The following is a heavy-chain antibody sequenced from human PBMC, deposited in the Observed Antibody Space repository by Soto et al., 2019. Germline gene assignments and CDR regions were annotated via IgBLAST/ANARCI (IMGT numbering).Heavy chain of an antibody. CDR3: GGGYDFWSGYYTFDY. CDR1: GGSISSYY. CDR2: IYYSGST. Sequence: PSETLSLTCTVSGGSISSYYWSWIRQPPGKGLEWIGYIYYSGSTNYNPSLKSRVTISVDTSKNQISLKLSSVTAADTAVYYCGGGYDFWSGYYTFDYWGQGTLVTVSS. V-gene: IGHV4-59*01. J-gene: IGHJ4*02. D-gene: IGHD3-3*01.